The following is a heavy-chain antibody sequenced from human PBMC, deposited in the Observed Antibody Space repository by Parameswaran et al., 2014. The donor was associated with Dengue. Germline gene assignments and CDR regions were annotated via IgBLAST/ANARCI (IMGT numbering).Heavy chain of an antibody. V-gene: IGHV1-18*01. J-gene: IGHJ4*02. Sequence: WVRQAPGQGLEWMGWITTYNGNTKYAQKLQGRVTMTTDTSTSTAYMDLRSLTSDDTAVYYCARSYGSGSYWGGFDYWGQGTLVTAPQ. CDR2: ITTYNGNT. CDR3: ARSYGSGSYWGGFDY. D-gene: IGHD3-10*01.